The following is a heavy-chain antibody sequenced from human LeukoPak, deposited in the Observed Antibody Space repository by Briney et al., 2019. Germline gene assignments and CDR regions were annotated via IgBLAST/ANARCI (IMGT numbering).Heavy chain of an antibody. CDR3: ARGPYYYDSSGYGIDAFDI. CDR1: GGSLSSYY. J-gene: IGHJ3*02. D-gene: IGHD3-22*01. V-gene: IGHV4-59*01. Sequence: SETLSLTCTVSGGSLSSYYWSWIRQPPGKGLDWIGYIYYSGSTNYNPSLQSRVTISIDTSKNHFSLKLSSVTAADTAVYYCARGPYYYDSSGYGIDAFDIWGQGTMVTASS. CDR2: IYYSGST.